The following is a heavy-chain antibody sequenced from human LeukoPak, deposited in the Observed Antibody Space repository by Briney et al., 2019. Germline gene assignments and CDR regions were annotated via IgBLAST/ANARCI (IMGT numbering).Heavy chain of an antibody. V-gene: IGHV3-30*18. CDR3: AKDVVGYSSSWATLDY. Sequence: GRSLRLSCAASGFTFSSYGMHWVRQAPGKGLEWVAVISYDGSNKYYADSVKGRFTISRDNSKNTLYLQMNSLRAEDTAVYYCAKDVVGYSSSWATLDYWGQGTLVTVSS. J-gene: IGHJ4*02. D-gene: IGHD6-13*01. CDR2: ISYDGSNK. CDR1: GFTFSSYG.